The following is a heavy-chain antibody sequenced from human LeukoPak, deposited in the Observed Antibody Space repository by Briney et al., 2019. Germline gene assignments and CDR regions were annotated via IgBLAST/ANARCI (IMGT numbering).Heavy chain of an antibody. CDR3: ARELRYFDPPLDY. V-gene: IGHV1-69*05. CDR2: IIPIFGTA. CDR1: GGTFSSYA. J-gene: IGHJ4*02. D-gene: IGHD3-9*01. Sequence: SVKVSCKASGGTFSSYAISWVRQAPGQGLEWMGGIIPIFGTANYAQKFQGRVTMTTDTSTSTAYMELRSLRSDDTAVYYCARELRYFDPPLDYWGQGTLVTVS.